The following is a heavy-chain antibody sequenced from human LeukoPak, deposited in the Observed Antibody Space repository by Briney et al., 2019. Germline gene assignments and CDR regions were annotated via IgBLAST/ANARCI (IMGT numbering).Heavy chain of an antibody. J-gene: IGHJ2*01. V-gene: IGHV3-23*01. CDR1: GLTFSSYA. Sequence: AGGSLRLSCAASGLTFSSYAMGWVHQAPEKGLEWVSAITGSGDTTYYSDSVKGRFTISRDNSRNTLYLQMNSLRAEDTAVYYCAKDLRGPAAGTWYFDLWGRGTLVTVSS. CDR3: AKDLRGPAAGTWYFDL. CDR2: ITGSGDTT. D-gene: IGHD6-13*01.